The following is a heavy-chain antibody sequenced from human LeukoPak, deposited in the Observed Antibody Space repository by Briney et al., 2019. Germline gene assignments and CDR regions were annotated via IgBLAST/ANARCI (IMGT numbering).Heavy chain of an antibody. Sequence: VSVKVSCKASGYTFTNHDINWVRQATGQGLEWMGWMNPNSGNTGYGQKFQGRVTMTRTTSISTAYMELSSLRSEDTAVYYCARGSSSSSWPLSDYWGQGTLVTVSS. V-gene: IGHV1-8*01. CDR2: MNPNSGNT. CDR3: ARGSSSSSWPLSDY. CDR1: GYTFTNHD. J-gene: IGHJ4*02. D-gene: IGHD6-13*01.